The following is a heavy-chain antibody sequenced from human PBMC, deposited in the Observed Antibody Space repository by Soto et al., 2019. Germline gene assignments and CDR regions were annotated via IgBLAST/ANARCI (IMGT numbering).Heavy chain of an antibody. D-gene: IGHD3-3*01. J-gene: IGHJ6*02. CDR3: AGYDFWSGSKVYGMDV. Sequence: QVQLVQSGAEVKKPGASVKVSCKVSGYTLTELSMHWVRQAPGKGLEWVGGFDPEDDETIYAQKFQGRVTMTEDTSSDTAYMELSSLTSEDTAVYYCAGYDFWSGSKVYGMDVWGQGTTVTVSS. CDR2: FDPEDDET. CDR1: GYTLTELS. V-gene: IGHV1-24*01.